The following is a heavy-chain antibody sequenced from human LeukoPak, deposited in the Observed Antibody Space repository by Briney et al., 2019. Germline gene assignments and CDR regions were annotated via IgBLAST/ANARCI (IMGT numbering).Heavy chain of an antibody. CDR1: GYTFTSYD. D-gene: IGHD3-3*01. CDR3: ARAHTGLNYYDFWSGYLYYYYYMDV. Sequence: ASVKVSCKASGYTFTSYDINWVRQATGQGLEWMGWMNPNSGNTGYAQKFQGRVTMTRNTSISTAYMELSSLRSEDTAVYYCARAHTGLNYYDFWSGYLYYYYYMDVWGKGTTVTVSS. V-gene: IGHV1-8*01. J-gene: IGHJ6*03. CDR2: MNPNSGNT.